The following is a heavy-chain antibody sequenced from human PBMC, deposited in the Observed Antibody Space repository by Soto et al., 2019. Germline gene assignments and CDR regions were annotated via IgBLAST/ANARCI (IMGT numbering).Heavy chain of an antibody. D-gene: IGHD6-19*01. CDR2: IYPGDSDT. J-gene: IGHJ6*02. CDR3: ARQLESTASSGRYYYYGMDV. CDR1: GYSFTSYW. V-gene: IGHV5-51*01. Sequence: GESLKISCKGSGYSFTSYWIGWVRQMPGKGLEWMGIIYPGDSDTRYSPSFQGQVTISADKSISTAYLQWSSLKASDTAMYYCARQLESTASSGRYYYYGMDVWGQGTTVTV.